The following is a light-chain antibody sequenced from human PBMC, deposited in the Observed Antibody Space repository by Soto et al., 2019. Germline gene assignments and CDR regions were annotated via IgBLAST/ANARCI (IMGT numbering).Light chain of an antibody. V-gene: IGLV2-14*03. CDR3: SSYSSTSTLV. CDR2: DVT. CDR1: SSDVGGYNY. Sequence: QSALTQPASVSGSPGQSITISSTGTSSDVGGYNYVCWYQQHPGKAPKLIIYDVTYRPSGVSNRFSASKSGNTASLTISGLKAEDEADYYCSSYSSTSTLVFGGGTKVTVL. J-gene: IGLJ2*01.